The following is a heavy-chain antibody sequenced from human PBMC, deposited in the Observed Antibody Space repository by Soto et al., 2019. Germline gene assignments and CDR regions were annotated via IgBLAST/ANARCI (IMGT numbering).Heavy chain of an antibody. CDR3: ARNSTYYYDSSGYYYHYYFDS. CDR2: IYYSGST. CDR1: GGSISSYY. D-gene: IGHD3-22*01. J-gene: IGHJ4*02. Sequence: SETLSLTWTVSGGSISSYYWSWIRQPPGKGLEWTGYIYYSGSTNYNPSLKSRVTISVDTSKNQFSLKLSSVTAADTAVYYCARNSTYYYDSSGYYYHYYFDSWGQGTLVTVSS. V-gene: IGHV4-59*01.